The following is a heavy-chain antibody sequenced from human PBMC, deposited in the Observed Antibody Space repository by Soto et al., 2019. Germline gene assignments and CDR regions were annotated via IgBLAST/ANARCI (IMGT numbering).Heavy chain of an antibody. Sequence: PGGSLRLSCAASGFTFSDYYMSWIRQAPGKGLERVSYISSSSSTIYYADTVKGRFTISRDNAKNSLYLQMNSLRAEDTAVYYCARGVGSGSYSEYYFDYWGQGTLVTVSS. CDR1: GFTFSDYY. CDR3: ARGVGSGSYSEYYFDY. J-gene: IGHJ4*02. D-gene: IGHD1-26*01. V-gene: IGHV3-11*01. CDR2: ISSSSSTI.